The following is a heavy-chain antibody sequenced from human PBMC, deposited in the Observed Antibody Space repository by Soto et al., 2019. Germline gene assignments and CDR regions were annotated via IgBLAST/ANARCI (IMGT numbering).Heavy chain of an antibody. CDR2: MKPDGSEK. D-gene: IGHD6-19*01. CDR3: ARVGGSGWREFDP. V-gene: IGHV3-7*03. CDR1: GFTFSNYW. Sequence: PGGSLRLSCEASGFTFSNYWMTWVRQAPGKGLEWVANMKPDGSEKFYVDSVKGRFTISRDNAKSSLYLQMNSLRAEDTAVYYCARVGGSGWREFDPWGQGTLVTVSS. J-gene: IGHJ5*02.